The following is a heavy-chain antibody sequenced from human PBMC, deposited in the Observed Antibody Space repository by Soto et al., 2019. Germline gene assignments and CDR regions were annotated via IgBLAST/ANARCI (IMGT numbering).Heavy chain of an antibody. V-gene: IGHV1-3*01. CDR1: GYTFTSYA. CDR3: AREGIAVAGASDY. J-gene: IGHJ4*02. CDR2: INAGNGHT. Sequence: QVQLVQSGAEVKKPGASVKVSCKASGYTFTSYAMHWVRQAPGQRLEWMGWINAGNGHTKYSQKVQGRVTITKDTAASTAYMELSSLRSEDTAVYYCAREGIAVAGASDYWGQGTLVTVSS. D-gene: IGHD6-19*01.